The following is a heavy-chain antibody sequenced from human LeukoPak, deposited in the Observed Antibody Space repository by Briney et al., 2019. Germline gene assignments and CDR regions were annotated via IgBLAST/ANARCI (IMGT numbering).Heavy chain of an antibody. J-gene: IGHJ5*02. CDR3: ARDGFPLLWFGELPRTGWFDP. CDR1: GGSISSSGYY. V-gene: IGHV4-61*08. D-gene: IGHD3-10*01. Sequence: PSETLSLTCTVSGGSISSSGYYWAWIRQAPGKGLKWIGNIYYSGYTTYSPSLRSRVTISVDTSKNQFSLKLSSVTAEDTAVYYCARDGFPLLWFGELPRTGWFDPWGQGTLVTVSS. CDR2: IYYSGYT.